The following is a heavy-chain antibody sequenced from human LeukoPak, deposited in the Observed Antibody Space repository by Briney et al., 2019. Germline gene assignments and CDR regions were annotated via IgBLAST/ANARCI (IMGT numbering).Heavy chain of an antibody. J-gene: IGHJ4*02. CDR2: INHSGST. V-gene: IGHV4-34*01. CDR1: GGSFSGYY. CDR3: AGENTFGGVIVLPSSFDY. D-gene: IGHD3-16*02. Sequence: SETLSLTCAVYGGSFSGYYWSWIRQPPGKGLEWIGEINHSGSTNYNPPLKSRVTISVDTSKNQFSLKLSSVTAADTAVYYCAGENTFGGVIVLPSSFDYWGQGTLVTVSS.